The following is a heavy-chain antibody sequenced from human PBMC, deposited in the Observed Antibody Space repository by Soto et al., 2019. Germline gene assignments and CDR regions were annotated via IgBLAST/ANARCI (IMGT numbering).Heavy chain of an antibody. CDR1: GGSISSYY. CDR3: AGRWFDP. J-gene: IGHJ5*02. CDR2: IYYSGST. Sequence: SETLSLTCTVSGGSISSYYWSWIRQPPGKGLEWIGYIYYSGSTNYNPSLKSRVTISVDTSKNQFSLKLSSVTAADTAVYYCAGRWFDPWGQGTLVTVSS. V-gene: IGHV4-59*08.